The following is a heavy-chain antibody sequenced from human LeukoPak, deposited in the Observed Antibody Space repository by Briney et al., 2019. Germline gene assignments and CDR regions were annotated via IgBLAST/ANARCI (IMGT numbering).Heavy chain of an antibody. V-gene: IGHV3-48*03. Sequence: TGGSLRLSCAASGFTFSSYEMNWVRQAPGKGLEWVSYISSSGSTIYYADSVKGRFTISRDNAKNSLYLQMNSLRAEDTAVYYCARDRNDYHGMDVWGQGTTVTVSS. CDR2: ISSSGSTI. CDR3: ARDRNDYHGMDV. J-gene: IGHJ6*02. CDR1: GFTFSSYE. D-gene: IGHD2-8*01.